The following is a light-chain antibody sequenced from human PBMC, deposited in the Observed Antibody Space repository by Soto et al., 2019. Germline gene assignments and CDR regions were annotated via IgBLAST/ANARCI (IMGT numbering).Light chain of an antibody. CDR2: GVS. V-gene: IGKV3-15*01. Sequence: EIVLTQSPGTLSLSPGERATLSCRASESLFGFLAWYQQKPGQAPRLLMYGVSTRATGIPARFSGGGSATDFTLTISSLQSEDSAFYFCQSYNDWPFASGLGTRLEI. J-gene: IGKJ2*01. CDR1: ESLFGF. CDR3: QSYNDWPFA.